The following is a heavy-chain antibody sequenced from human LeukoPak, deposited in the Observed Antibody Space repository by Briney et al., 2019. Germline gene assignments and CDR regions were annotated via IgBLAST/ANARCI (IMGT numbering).Heavy chain of an antibody. CDR3: ARDLSPFDY. Sequence: SETLSLTCTVSGYSISSGYYWGWIRQPPGKGLEWIGSIYHSGSTYYNPSLKSRVTISVDTSKNQFSLKLSSMTAADTAVYYCARDLSPFDYWGQGTLVTVSS. CDR2: IYHSGST. J-gene: IGHJ4*02. V-gene: IGHV4-38-2*02. CDR1: GYSISSGYY.